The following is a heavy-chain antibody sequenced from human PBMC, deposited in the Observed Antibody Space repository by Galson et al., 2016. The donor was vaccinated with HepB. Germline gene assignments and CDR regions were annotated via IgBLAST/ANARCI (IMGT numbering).Heavy chain of an antibody. J-gene: IGHJ6*02. D-gene: IGHD1-26*01. CDR1: GLTFNSYG. CDR2: ISYDGSDK. CDR3: AKDRSSGSSLDYYHYYGMDV. Sequence: SLRLSCAAPGLTFNSYGMHWVRQAPGKGLEWVAVISYDGSDKNYADSVKGRFTISRDNSKNTLYLQMNSLRTEDTAVYYCAKDRSSGSSLDYYHYYGMDVWGQGTTVTVSS. V-gene: IGHV3-30*18.